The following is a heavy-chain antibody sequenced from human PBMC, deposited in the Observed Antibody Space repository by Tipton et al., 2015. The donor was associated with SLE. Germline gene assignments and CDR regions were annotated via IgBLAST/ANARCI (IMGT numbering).Heavy chain of an antibody. CDR1: GYSFTSYW. Sequence: VQLVQSGTEVKKPGESLKISCKGSGYSFTSYWIGWVRQMPGKGLEWMGIIYPGDSDTRYSPSFQGQVTISADKSISTAYLQWSSLKASDTAMYYCASNVLLWFGELFDAFDIWGQGTMVTVSS. CDR2: IYPGDSDT. V-gene: IGHV5-51*03. J-gene: IGHJ3*02. CDR3: ASNVLLWFGELFDAFDI. D-gene: IGHD3-10*01.